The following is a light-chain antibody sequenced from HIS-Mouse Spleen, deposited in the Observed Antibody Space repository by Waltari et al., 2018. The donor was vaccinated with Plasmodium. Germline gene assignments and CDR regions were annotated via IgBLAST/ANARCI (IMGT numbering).Light chain of an antibody. CDR1: QGISSY. V-gene: IGKV1-8*01. CDR3: QQYYSYPFT. CDR2: AAS. J-gene: IGKJ3*01. Sequence: AIRMTQSPSSFSASTGARVTITCRASQGISSYLAWYQQKPGKAPKLLIYAASTLQSCVPSRFSGSGSGTDFTLTISCLQSEDFATYYCQQYYSYPFTFGPGTKVDIK.